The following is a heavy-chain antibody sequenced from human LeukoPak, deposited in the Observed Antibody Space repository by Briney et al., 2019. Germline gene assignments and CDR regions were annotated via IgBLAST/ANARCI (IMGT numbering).Heavy chain of an antibody. D-gene: IGHD3-3*01. Sequence: SQTLSLTCTVSGGSISSGSYYWSWIRQPAGKGLEWIGRIYTSGSTNYNPSLKSRVTISVDTSKNQFSLKLSSVTAADTAVYYCGRLTIFGVAPLDYWGQGTLVTVSS. CDR2: IYTSGST. CDR3: GRLTIFGVAPLDY. J-gene: IGHJ4*02. CDR1: GGSISSGSYY. V-gene: IGHV4-61*02.